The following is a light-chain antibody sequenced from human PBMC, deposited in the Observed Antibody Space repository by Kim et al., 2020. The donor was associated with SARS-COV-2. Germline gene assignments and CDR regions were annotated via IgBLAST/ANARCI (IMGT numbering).Light chain of an antibody. CDR1: RSNIGNNP. CDR3: ATWDSSLSVGV. Sequence: QSVLTQPPSVSAAPGHKVTISYSGSRSNIGNNPVSWYQQFPGTAPRLITYDNDKRPSGIPDRFSSSKSGTSATLGITGLRTGDEADYYCATWDSSLSVGVFGGGTKVTVL. J-gene: IGLJ3*02. CDR2: DND. V-gene: IGLV1-51*01.